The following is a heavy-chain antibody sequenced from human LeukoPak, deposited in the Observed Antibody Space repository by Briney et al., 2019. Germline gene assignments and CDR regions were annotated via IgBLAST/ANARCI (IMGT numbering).Heavy chain of an antibody. CDR3: ARAHGSGTTAWFDP. CDR2: ISAYNGNT. J-gene: IGHJ5*02. CDR1: GYTFTSYG. Sequence: VASVKVSCKASGYTFTSYGISWVRQAPGQGLEWMGWISAYNGNTNYAQRLQGRVTMTTDTSTSTAYMELRSLRSDDTAVYYCARAHGSGTTAWFDPWGQGTLVTVSS. D-gene: IGHD3-10*01. V-gene: IGHV1-18*01.